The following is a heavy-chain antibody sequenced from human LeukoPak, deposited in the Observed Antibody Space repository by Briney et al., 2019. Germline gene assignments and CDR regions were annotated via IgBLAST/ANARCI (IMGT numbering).Heavy chain of an antibody. Sequence: GGSLRLSCAASGFTFSSYGMHWVRQAPGKGLEWVAVIWYDGSNKYYADSVKGRFTISRDNPKNTLYLQMNSLRAEDTAVYYCAREDDRGAFDIWGQGTMVTVSS. CDR1: GFTFSSYG. D-gene: IGHD3-9*01. CDR2: IWYDGSNK. CDR3: AREDDRGAFDI. J-gene: IGHJ3*02. V-gene: IGHV3-33*01.